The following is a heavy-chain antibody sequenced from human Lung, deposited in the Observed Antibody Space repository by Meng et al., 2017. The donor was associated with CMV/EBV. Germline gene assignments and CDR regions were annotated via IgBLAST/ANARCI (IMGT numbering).Heavy chain of an antibody. Sequence: GESLKISCAASGFTFSSYSMNWVRQAPGKGLEWVSSISSSSSYIYYADSVKGRFTISRDNAKNSLYLQMNSLRAEDTAVYYCARASVVVAARYYFDYWGQGKXVNGAS. CDR2: ISSSSSYI. V-gene: IGHV3-21*01. D-gene: IGHD2-15*01. CDR3: ARASVVVAARYYFDY. J-gene: IGHJ4*02. CDR1: GFTFSSYS.